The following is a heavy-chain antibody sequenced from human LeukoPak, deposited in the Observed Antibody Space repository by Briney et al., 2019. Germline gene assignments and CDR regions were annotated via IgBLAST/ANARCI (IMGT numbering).Heavy chain of an antibody. D-gene: IGHD3-9*01. CDR1: GGSISSGSYY. J-gene: IGHJ2*01. CDR3: ARDSPYYDILTGYHWYFDL. V-gene: IGHV4-61*02. Sequence: SETLSLTCTVSGGSISSGSYYWSWIRQPAGKGLEWIGRIYTSGSTNYNPSLKSRVTISVDTSKNQFSLKLSSVTAADTAVYYCARDSPYYDILTGYHWYFDLWGRGTLVTVSS. CDR2: IYTSGST.